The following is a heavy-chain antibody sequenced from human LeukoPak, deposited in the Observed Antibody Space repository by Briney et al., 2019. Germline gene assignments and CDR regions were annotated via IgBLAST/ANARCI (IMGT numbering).Heavy chain of an antibody. D-gene: IGHD2-15*01. V-gene: IGHV3-33*01. CDR3: ARYSCSGGSCYSDY. CDR1: GFTFSSYG. CDR2: IWYDGSNR. J-gene: IGHJ4*02. Sequence: GGSLRLSCAASGFTFSSYGMHWVRQAPGKGLEWVAVIWYDGSNRYYADSVKGRFTISRDNSKNTLYLQMNGLRAEDTAVYYCARYSCSGGSCYSDYWGQGTLVTVSS.